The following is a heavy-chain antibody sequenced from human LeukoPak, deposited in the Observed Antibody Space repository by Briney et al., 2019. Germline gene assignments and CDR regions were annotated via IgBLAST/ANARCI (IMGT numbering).Heavy chain of an antibody. CDR3: ARTQKRGYSYGEVGTSFDH. CDR2: INPNSGGT. D-gene: IGHD5-18*01. V-gene: IGHV1-2*02. J-gene: IGHJ4*02. CDR1: GYTFTGYY. Sequence: ASVKVSCKASGYTFTGYYMHWVRQAPGQGLEWMGWINPNSGGTNYAQKFQGRVTMTRDTSISTAYMELSRLRSDDTAVYYCARTQKRGYSYGEVGTSFDHWGQGTLVTVSS.